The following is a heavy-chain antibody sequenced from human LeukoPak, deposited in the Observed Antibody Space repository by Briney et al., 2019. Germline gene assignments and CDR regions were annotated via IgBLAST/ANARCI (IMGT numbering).Heavy chain of an antibody. CDR2: TYNSGST. J-gene: IGHJ4*02. Sequence: PSETLSLTCTVSGASVNTDYWSWIRQPPGKGLEWIGYTYNSGSTNYNPSLKSRVTISVDTSKNQFSLRLTSVTAADTAMYYCARDRGEGRERPFDYWGRGTLVTASS. CDR3: ARDRGEGRERPFDY. CDR1: GASVNTDY. D-gene: IGHD1-26*01. V-gene: IGHV4-59*02.